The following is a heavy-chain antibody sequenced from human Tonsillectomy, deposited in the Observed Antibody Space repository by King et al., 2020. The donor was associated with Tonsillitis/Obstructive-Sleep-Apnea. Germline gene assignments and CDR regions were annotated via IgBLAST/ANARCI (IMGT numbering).Heavy chain of an antibody. CDR2: ISSNGGST. Sequence: VQLVESGGGLVQPGGSLRLSCSASGFTFSSYAMHWVRQAPGKGLEYVSGISSNGGSTYYADSVKGRFTISRDNSKNTLYLQMSSLRAEDTAVYYCVKADCSSPTCYTFDYWGQGTLVTVSS. J-gene: IGHJ4*02. V-gene: IGHV3-64D*06. D-gene: IGHD2-2*02. CDR3: VKADCSSPTCYTFDY. CDR1: GFTFSSYA.